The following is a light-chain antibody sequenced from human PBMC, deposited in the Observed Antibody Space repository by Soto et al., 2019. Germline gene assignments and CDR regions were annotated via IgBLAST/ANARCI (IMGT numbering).Light chain of an antibody. CDR1: QSISSY. Sequence: DIQMAHARSSLSASVGDRVTITCRASQSISSYLNWYQQKPGKAPNLLIYAANSLQSGVPSRFSGSGSGTDYTLTVSSLQSEDFATYYCQQGYTPPPAFGQGTTVEI. CDR2: AAN. J-gene: IGKJ1*01. CDR3: QQGYTPPPA. V-gene: IGKV1-39*01.